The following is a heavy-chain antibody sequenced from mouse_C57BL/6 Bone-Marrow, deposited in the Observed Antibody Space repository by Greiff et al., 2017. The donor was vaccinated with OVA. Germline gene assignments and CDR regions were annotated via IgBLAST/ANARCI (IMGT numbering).Heavy chain of an antibody. Sequence: VQLQQSGAELVKPGASVKLSCTASGFNIKDYYMHWVKQRTEQGLEWIGRIDPEDGETKYATKFQGKATITADTSSNTAYLQLSSLTSEDTAVYYCAHNWDRVFDYWGQGTTLTVSS. CDR2: IDPEDGET. V-gene: IGHV14-2*01. J-gene: IGHJ2*01. D-gene: IGHD4-1*01. CDR1: GFNIKDYY. CDR3: AHNWDRVFDY.